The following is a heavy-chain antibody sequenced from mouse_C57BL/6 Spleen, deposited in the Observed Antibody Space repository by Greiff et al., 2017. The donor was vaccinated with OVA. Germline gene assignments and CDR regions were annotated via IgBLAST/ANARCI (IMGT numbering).Heavy chain of an antibody. CDR1: GFTFSDYG. CDR3: ARPITTVVPAY. Sequence: DVQLVESGGGLVKPGGSLKLSCAASGFTFSDYGMHWVRQAPEKGLEWVAYISSGSSTIYYADTVKGRFTISRDNAKNTLFLQLTSLRSEDTAMYYCARPITTVVPAYWGQGTLVTVSA. D-gene: IGHD1-1*01. V-gene: IGHV5-17*01. CDR2: ISSGSSTI. J-gene: IGHJ3*01.